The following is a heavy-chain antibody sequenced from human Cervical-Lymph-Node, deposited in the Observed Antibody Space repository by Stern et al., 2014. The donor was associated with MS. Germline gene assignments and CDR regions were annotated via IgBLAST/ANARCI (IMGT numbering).Heavy chain of an antibody. Sequence: QVQLVQSGAEVKKPGASVKVSCRPSGYPFKKYGLHWVRQAPGQRLEWLGWINVGNGDTKLSLRVHDRGTITRDTSATVIYMELSRLTSEDTAVYYCATGFAAPPDFEYYGLDVWGQGTTVTV. D-gene: IGHD6-6*01. V-gene: IGHV1-3*01. J-gene: IGHJ6*02. CDR3: ATGFAAPPDFEYYGLDV. CDR1: GYPFKKYG. CDR2: INVGNGDT.